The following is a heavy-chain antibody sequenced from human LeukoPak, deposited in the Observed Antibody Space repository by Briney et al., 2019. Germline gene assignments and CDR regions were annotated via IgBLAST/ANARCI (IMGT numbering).Heavy chain of an antibody. CDR1: GFTLSSYE. V-gene: IGHV3-48*03. D-gene: IGHD6-25*01. Sequence: PGGSLRLSCAASGFTLSSYEMNWVRQAPGKGLEWVSYISSSGTTIYYADSVKGRFTISRDNAKNSLHLQMNSLRAEDTAVYYCARERGHLDYWGQGTLVTVSS. CDR2: ISSSGTTI. J-gene: IGHJ4*02. CDR3: ARERGHLDY.